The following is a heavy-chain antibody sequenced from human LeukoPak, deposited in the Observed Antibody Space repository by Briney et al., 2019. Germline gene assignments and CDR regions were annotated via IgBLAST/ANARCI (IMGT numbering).Heavy chain of an antibody. CDR2: MNPNSGNT. D-gene: IGHD5-12*01. CDR3: ARGRSIVATTKGWFDL. CDR1: GYTFTSYD. Sequence: GASVKVSCKASGYTFTSYDINWVRQATGQGLEWMGWMNPNSGNTGYAQKFQGRVTITRNTSISTAYMGLSSLRSEDTAVYYCARGRSIVATTKGWFDLWGQGTLVTVSS. V-gene: IGHV1-8*03. J-gene: IGHJ5*02.